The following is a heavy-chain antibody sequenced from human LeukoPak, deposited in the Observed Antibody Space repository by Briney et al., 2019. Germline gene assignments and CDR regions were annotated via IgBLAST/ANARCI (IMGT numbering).Heavy chain of an antibody. J-gene: IGHJ4*02. Sequence: PSETLSLICTVSGGSISSYYWSWIRQPPGKGLEWIGRIYTSGSTNYNPSLKSRVTMSVDTSKNQFSLKLSSVTAADTAVYYCARVFSSWGTPMGYYFDYWGQGTLVTVSS. D-gene: IGHD6-13*01. CDR3: ARVFSSWGTPMGYYFDY. CDR1: GGSISSYY. CDR2: IYTSGST. V-gene: IGHV4-4*07.